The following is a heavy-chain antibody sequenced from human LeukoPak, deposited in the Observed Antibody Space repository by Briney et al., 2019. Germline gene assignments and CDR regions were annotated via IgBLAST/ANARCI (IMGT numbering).Heavy chain of an antibody. CDR1: GFTFSSYG. Sequence: GGTLRLSCAASGFTFSSYGMIWVRQAPGKGLEWVSGISGSGGSTYLADSVKGRFTISRDNSKNTLYLQMNSLRADDTAVYYCARSGMSRFDYWGQGTLVTVSS. CDR2: ISGSGGST. CDR3: ARSGMSRFDY. J-gene: IGHJ4*02. D-gene: IGHD1-26*01. V-gene: IGHV3-23*01.